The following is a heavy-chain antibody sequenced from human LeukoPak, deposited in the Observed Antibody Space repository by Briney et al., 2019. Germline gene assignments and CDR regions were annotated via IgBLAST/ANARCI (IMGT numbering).Heavy chain of an antibody. CDR1: GFTFSDYW. CDR2: IQQVGSAK. D-gene: IGHD1-26*01. CDR3: ARDHRVGANDY. J-gene: IGHJ4*02. Sequence: GGSLRLSCAASGFTFSDYWLSWVRQAPGKGLEGVANIQQVGSAKKYVDSVKGRFTISRDNAKNSLYLQMNRLRAEDTAVYYCARDHRVGANDYWGQGTLVTVSS. V-gene: IGHV3-7*01.